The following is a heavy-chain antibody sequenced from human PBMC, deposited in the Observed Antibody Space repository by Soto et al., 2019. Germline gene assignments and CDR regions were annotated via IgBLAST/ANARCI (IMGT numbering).Heavy chain of an antibody. D-gene: IGHD4-17*01. V-gene: IGHV4-30-4*01. CDR1: GVSISSGDYY. Sequence: QVKLQESGPGLVKPSQTLSLTCTVSGVSISSGDYYWSWIRQPPGKGLEWIGYIYYSGSTYYTPSLKSQLTISVDTSKNQSSLKLSSVTAADTAVYYCAIARRPDYGDPIHLDYWGQGTLVTVSS. CDR2: IYYSGST. J-gene: IGHJ4*02. CDR3: AIARRPDYGDPIHLDY.